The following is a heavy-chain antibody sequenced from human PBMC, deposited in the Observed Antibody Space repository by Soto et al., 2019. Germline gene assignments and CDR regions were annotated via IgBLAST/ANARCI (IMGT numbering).Heavy chain of an antibody. CDR1: GGSFSGYQ. J-gene: IGHJ6*03. D-gene: IGHD3-10*01. V-gene: IGHV4-34*01. CDR3: ARGLILWFGELSRRGGYYYYMDV. CDR2: INDSGNI. Sequence: QVQLQQWGAGLLKPSETLSLTCAVYGGSFSGYQWSWIRQTPGKGLEWIGEINDSGNINYNPSPKSRVTIFLDTPKKQISRKLSSVTAADTAVYYCARGLILWFGELSRRGGYYYYMDVWGKGTTVIVSS.